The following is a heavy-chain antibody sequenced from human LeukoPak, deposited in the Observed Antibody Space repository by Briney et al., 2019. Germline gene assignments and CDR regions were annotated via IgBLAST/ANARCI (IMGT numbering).Heavy chain of an antibody. CDR2: IGTAGEI. CDR1: GFTFRSYD. CDR3: ARAAYSSTWYSRYFDL. V-gene: IGHV3-13*01. D-gene: IGHD6-13*01. Sequence: GGSLRLSCAASGFTFRSYDMHWVRQATGKGLEWVSGIGTAGEIYYPGSVKGRFTISRENAKNSLYLQMNSLRAGDTAVYYCARAAYSSTWYSRYFDLWGRVTLVTVSS. J-gene: IGHJ2*01.